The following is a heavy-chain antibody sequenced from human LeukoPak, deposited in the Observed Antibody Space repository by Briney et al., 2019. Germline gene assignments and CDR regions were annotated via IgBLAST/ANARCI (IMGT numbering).Heavy chain of an antibody. CDR1: GFTFSSYA. V-gene: IGHV3-30-3*01. Sequence: GGSLRLSCAASGFTFSSYAMHWVRQAPGKGLEWVAVISYDGGNKYYADSVKGRFTISRDNSKNTLYLQMNSLRAEDTAVYYCAREVDYGGNPPEYWGQGTLVIVSS. J-gene: IGHJ4*02. D-gene: IGHD4-23*01. CDR2: ISYDGGNK. CDR3: AREVDYGGNPPEY.